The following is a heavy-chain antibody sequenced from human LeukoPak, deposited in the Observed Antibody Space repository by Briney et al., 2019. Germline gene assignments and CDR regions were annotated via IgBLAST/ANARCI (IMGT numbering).Heavy chain of an antibody. CDR3: ARDSSGTSLNWFGP. Sequence: SETLSLTCTVSGGSMSTYYWNWIRQSPGKGLEWIGYIDETGSTNYNPSLKSRATISSSTSKNQFSLILRSVTAADTAVYYCARDSSGTSLNWFGPWGQGTVVIVSS. CDR2: IDETGST. V-gene: IGHV4-59*01. J-gene: IGHJ5*02. D-gene: IGHD1-26*01. CDR1: GGSMSTYY.